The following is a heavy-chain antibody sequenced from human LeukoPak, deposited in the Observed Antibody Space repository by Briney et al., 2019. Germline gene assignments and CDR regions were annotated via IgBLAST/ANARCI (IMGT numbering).Heavy chain of an antibody. Sequence: GGSLRLSCAASGFTFSSHGMHWARQAPGKGLEWVAFIRYDGTNKYYADTMKGRFNISRDNFKNTLYLQMNSLRAEDTAVYYCAKDNYYGDYEVTSIFGVDWGQGTPFTVSS. CDR3: AKDNYYGDYEVTSIFGVD. J-gene: IGHJ4*02. CDR2: IRYDGTNK. D-gene: IGHD4-17*01. V-gene: IGHV3-30*02. CDR1: GFTFSSHG.